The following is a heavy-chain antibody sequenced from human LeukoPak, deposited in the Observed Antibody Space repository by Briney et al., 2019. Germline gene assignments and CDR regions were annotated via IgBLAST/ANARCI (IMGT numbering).Heavy chain of an antibody. V-gene: IGHV3-30-3*01. Sequence: GGSLRLSCAASGFTFTSYAMHWVRQAPGKGLEWVALISYAGSNKYYADSVKGRFTISRHNSKNTLYLQMNSLRTEDTAMYYCARPPYDILTGPPDYWGQGTLVTVSS. D-gene: IGHD3-9*01. CDR2: ISYAGSNK. CDR1: GFTFTSYA. CDR3: ARPPYDILTGPPDY. J-gene: IGHJ4*02.